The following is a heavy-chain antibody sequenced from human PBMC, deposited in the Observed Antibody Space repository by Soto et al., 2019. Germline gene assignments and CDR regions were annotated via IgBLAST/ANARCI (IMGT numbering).Heavy chain of an antibody. J-gene: IGHJ4*02. CDR1: GYSFTNYP. Sequence: QVQLVQSGAEVRHPGASVRVSCEASGYSFTNYPIHWVRQAPGQGLAWRGIYNPIDGSTNLAQNFPGRATMTWATSTRTVYMTLSSLRFEDTAVYSSAKSETDGQVYSRFDNWGQGTLVTVSS. CDR2: YNPIDGST. V-gene: IGHV1-46*01. D-gene: IGHD4-4*01. CDR3: AKSETDGQVYSRFDN.